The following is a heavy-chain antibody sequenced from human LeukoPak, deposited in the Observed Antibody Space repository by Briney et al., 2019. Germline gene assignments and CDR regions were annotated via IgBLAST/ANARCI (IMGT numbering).Heavy chain of an antibody. D-gene: IGHD3-10*02. J-gene: IGHJ6*04. CDR1: GFTFSSYE. Sequence: GGSLVLSCAASGFTFSSYEMNWVRQAPGKGLEGVSYISSSGRTIYYADSVKGRFTISRDNAKNSLYLQMNSLRAEDTAVYYCAELGITMIGGVWGKGTTVTISS. CDR3: AELGITMIGGV. CDR2: ISSSGRTI. V-gene: IGHV3-48*03.